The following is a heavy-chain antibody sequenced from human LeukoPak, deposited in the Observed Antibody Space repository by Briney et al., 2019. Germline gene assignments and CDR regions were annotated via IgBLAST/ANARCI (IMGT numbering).Heavy chain of an antibody. CDR1: GGSISSYY. D-gene: IGHD3-16*02. Sequence: NTSETLSLTCTDSGGSISSYYWSWMRQPPGKGLEWIGYIYYIGRTNYNPSLKSRVTISVDTSKNQFSLKLSSVTAADTAVYYGARGVRSGMITFGGVIVIPHMDVWGKGTTVTVSS. J-gene: IGHJ6*03. CDR2: IYYIGRT. CDR3: ARGVRSGMITFGGVIVIPHMDV. V-gene: IGHV4-59*01.